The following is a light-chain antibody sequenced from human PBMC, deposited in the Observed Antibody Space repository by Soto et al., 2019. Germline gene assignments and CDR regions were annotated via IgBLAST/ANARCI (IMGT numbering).Light chain of an antibody. J-gene: IGKJ1*01. CDR2: GAS. CDR3: QQYDTFPRT. CDR1: QSLSSNY. Sequence: DIVLTQSPGTLSLSPGDRATLSCRASQSLSSNYLAWYQQKPGQGPRLLIYGASRRATDIPDRFSGSGSGTDFALTITRLEPAVFAVYFCQQYDTFPRTFGQGTKVEIQ. V-gene: IGKV3-20*01.